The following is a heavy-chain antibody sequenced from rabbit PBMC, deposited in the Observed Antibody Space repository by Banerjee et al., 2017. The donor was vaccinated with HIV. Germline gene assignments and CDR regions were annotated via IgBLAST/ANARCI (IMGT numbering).Heavy chain of an antibody. CDR3: ARGYAITYYAL. CDR1: GFSFSSSYW. CDR2: IYAGSSGST. J-gene: IGHJ6*01. Sequence: QEQLEESGGDLVKPGASLTLTCTASGFSFSSSYWICWVRQAPGKGLEWIACIYAGSSGSTYYASWAKGRFTISKTSSTTVTLQMTSLTAADTATYFCARGYAITYYALWGQGTLVTVS. V-gene: IGHV1S45*01. D-gene: IGHD4-2*01.